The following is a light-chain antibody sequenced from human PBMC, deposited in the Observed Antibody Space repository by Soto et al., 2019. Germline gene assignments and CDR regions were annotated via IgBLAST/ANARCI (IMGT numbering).Light chain of an antibody. CDR2: GTS. Sequence: EIGLTHSPGTLSLYPWEMATLSCRASQSVSSSYLAWYQQKPGQAPRLLIYGTSSRATGIPDRFSGSGSGTDFTLTISRLEPEDFAVYYCQQYGSSPTFGQGTKVDIK. CDR3: QQYGSSPT. CDR1: QSVSSSY. J-gene: IGKJ1*01. V-gene: IGKV3-20*01.